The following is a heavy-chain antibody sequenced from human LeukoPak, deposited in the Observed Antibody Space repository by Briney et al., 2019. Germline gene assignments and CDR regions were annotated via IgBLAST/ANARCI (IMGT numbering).Heavy chain of an antibody. D-gene: IGHD3-10*01. CDR1: GYRFTSLW. Sequence: GESPKTSLKGSGYRFTSLWIGWVRPMPGKGLEWVGFIDPGDSETRYSPSLQGQVTISADKSMSTAYLQWSSLQASDTAVYYCARFPSSSCIRGDYWGQGTLVTVSS. CDR3: ARFPSSSCIRGDY. CDR2: IDPGDSET. J-gene: IGHJ4*02. V-gene: IGHV5-51*01.